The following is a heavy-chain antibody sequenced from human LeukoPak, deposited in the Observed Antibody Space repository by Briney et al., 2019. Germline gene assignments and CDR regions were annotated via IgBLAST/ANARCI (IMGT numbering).Heavy chain of an antibody. V-gene: IGHV3-21*04. Sequence: GGSLRLSCAASGFTFSRDSMNWVRQAPGKGLEWVSSISSSSSYIYYADSVKGRFTISRDNAKNSLYLQMNSLRAEDTAVYYCAKDARRSSGWYFFDHWGQGTLVTVSS. D-gene: IGHD6-19*01. CDR1: GFTFSRDS. CDR3: AKDARRSSGWYFFDH. J-gene: IGHJ4*02. CDR2: ISSSSSYI.